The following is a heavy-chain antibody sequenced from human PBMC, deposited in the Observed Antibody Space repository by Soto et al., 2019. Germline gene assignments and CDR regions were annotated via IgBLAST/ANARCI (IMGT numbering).Heavy chain of an antibody. J-gene: IGHJ1*01. CDR1: GGTFSSFG. CDR2: IIPVFGRP. Sequence: QVQLVQSGAELKKPGSSVKVSCKASGGTFSSFGISWVRQAPGQGLEWMGGIIPVFGRPNYAQRFRGRLTITADESTRTSYMELIDLGSEDTAVYYCAREGRGYYFWGQGTQVTVSS. V-gene: IGHV1-69*01. D-gene: IGHD5-12*01. CDR3: AREGRGYYF.